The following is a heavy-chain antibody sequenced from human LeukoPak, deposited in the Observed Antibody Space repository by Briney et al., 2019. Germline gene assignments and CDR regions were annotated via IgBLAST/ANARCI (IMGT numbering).Heavy chain of an antibody. V-gene: IGHV3-21*01. Sequence: GGSLRLSCVASGFGFTFSDHYMDWVRQAPGKGLEWVSSISSSSSYIYYADSVKGRFTISRDNAKNSLYLQMNSLRAEDTAVYYCARLLTPSDYWGQGTLVTVSS. CDR1: GFGFTFSDHY. D-gene: IGHD2/OR15-2a*01. J-gene: IGHJ4*02. CDR3: ARLLTPSDY. CDR2: ISSSSSYI.